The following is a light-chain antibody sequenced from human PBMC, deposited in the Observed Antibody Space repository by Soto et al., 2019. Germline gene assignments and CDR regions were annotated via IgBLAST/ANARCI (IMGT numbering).Light chain of an antibody. V-gene: IGKV3-11*01. CDR2: DAS. Sequence: EIVLTHSPATLSLSPGERATLSCRARQSVSSYFAWYQKKPGQAPRLLIYDASNRATGIPARFSGSGSGTDFTLAISGLEPEDFAVYYCQQRSNWPKTCGQGTKVEIK. CDR1: QSVSSY. CDR3: QQRSNWPKT. J-gene: IGKJ1*01.